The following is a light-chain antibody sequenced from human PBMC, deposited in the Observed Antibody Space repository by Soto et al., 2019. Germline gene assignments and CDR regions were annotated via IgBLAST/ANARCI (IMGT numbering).Light chain of an antibody. CDR3: QQYGSSPVT. J-gene: IGKJ1*01. CDR2: GAS. V-gene: IGKV3-20*01. CDR1: QSVSSSN. Sequence: EVGLTQSPGTQSLSPGERATLSCRASQSVSSSNLAWYQQKPGQAPRLLIYGASSRATDIPDRFSGSGSGTDFTLTISRLEPEDFAVYYCQQYGSSPVTFGQGTKV.